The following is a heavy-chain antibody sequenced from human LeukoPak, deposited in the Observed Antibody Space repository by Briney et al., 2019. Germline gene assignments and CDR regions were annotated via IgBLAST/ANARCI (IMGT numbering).Heavy chain of an antibody. J-gene: IGHJ6*03. V-gene: IGHV3-74*01. D-gene: IGHD2-21*01. CDR1: GFMFSNYY. CDR2: IKNAGIDT. Sequence: GGSLRLSCVGSGFMFSNYYMYWVRQAPGKGLVWVSRIKNAGIDTIYADSVKGRFTVSRDNAKNTVYLQMSSLRAEDTAVYYCARGGCGHNMDVWGEGTTVTVSS. CDR3: ARGGCGHNMDV.